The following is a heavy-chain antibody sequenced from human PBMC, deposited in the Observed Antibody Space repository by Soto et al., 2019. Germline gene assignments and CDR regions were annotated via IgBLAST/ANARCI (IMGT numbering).Heavy chain of an antibody. CDR3: AKFGGHPLEYWYRDF. V-gene: IGHV3-23*01. D-gene: IGHD3-16*01. CDR1: GFTFSAYA. CDR2: IHGGGGAT. J-gene: IGHJ2*01. Sequence: EVQLLESGGGLVQPGGSLRLSCAASGFTFSAYAMGWVRQAPGKGLEWVSTIHGGGGATHYADSVKGRFTICRDDSKNTLYAQMNSLGGEDTAVYYCAKFGGHPLEYWYRDFWGRGTLVTVSS.